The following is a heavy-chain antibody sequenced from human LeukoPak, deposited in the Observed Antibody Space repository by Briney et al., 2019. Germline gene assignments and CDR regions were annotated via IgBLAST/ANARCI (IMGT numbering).Heavy chain of an antibody. CDR2: INHSGST. CDR3: ARRSSRPVVAATGALGGWFDP. V-gene: IGHV4-34*01. CDR1: GGSFSGYY. J-gene: IGHJ5*02. D-gene: IGHD2-15*01. Sequence: PSETLSLTCAVYGGSFSGYYWSWIRQPPGKGLEWMGEINHSGSTNYNPSLKSRVTISVDTSKNQFSLKLSSVTAADTAVYYCARRSSRPVVAATGALGGWFDPWGQGTLVTVSS.